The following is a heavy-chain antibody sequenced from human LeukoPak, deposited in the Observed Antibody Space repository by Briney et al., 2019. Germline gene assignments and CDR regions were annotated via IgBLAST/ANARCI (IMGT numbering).Heavy chain of an antibody. CDR3: ARGDGVVMNY. V-gene: IGHV3-74*01. Sequence: GGSLRLSCEGSGDSWMHWVRQVPGKGLVWVSRIKTDGSSTSYADSVKGRFTISRDNAENTLYLQMNSLRAEDTAVFYCARGDGVVMNYWGQGTLVTVSS. CDR1: GDSW. J-gene: IGHJ4*02. CDR2: IKTDGSST. D-gene: IGHD3-3*01.